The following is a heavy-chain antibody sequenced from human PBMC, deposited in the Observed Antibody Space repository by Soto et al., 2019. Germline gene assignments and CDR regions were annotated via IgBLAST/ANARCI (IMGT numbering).Heavy chain of an antibody. D-gene: IGHD6-13*01. Sequence: ASVKVSCKASGYTFTGYYMHWVRQAPGQGLEWMGWINPNSGGTNYAQKFQGRVTMTRDTSISTAYMELSRLRSDDTAVYYCARVKAEAGRGWFDPWGQGTLVTVSS. CDR3: ARVKAEAGRGWFDP. J-gene: IGHJ5*02. CDR2: INPNSGGT. CDR1: GYTFTGYY. V-gene: IGHV1-2*02.